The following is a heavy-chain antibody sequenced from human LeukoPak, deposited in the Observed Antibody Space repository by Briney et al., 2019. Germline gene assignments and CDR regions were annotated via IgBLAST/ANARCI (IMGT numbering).Heavy chain of an antibody. Sequence: ASVKVSCKVSGYTFTDYYMHWVQQAPGKGLEWMGLVDPEDGETIYAEKFQGRVTITADTSTDTAYMELSSLRSEDTAVYYCARDFGYCSGGSCYFDYWGQGTLVTVSS. CDR3: ARDFGYCSGGSCYFDY. V-gene: IGHV1-69-2*01. J-gene: IGHJ4*02. D-gene: IGHD2-15*01. CDR1: GYTFTDYY. CDR2: VDPEDGET.